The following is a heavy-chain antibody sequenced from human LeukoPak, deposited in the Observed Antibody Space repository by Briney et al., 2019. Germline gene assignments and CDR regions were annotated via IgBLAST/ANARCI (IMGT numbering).Heavy chain of an antibody. Sequence: QPGGSLRLSCAASGFTFSSYAMHWVRQAPGKGLEYVSAISSNGGSTYYANSVKGRFTISRDNSKNTLYLQMGSLRAEDMAVYYCARSVGLGRPLDYWGQGTLVTVSS. J-gene: IGHJ4*02. CDR3: ARSVGLGRPLDY. CDR1: GFTFSSYA. V-gene: IGHV3-64*01. CDR2: ISSNGGST. D-gene: IGHD3-10*01.